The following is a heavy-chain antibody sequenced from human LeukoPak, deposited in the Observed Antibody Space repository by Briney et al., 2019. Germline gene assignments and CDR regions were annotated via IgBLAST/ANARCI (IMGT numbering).Heavy chain of an antibody. V-gene: IGHV4-34*01. CDR1: GGSFSGYY. J-gene: IGHJ1*01. CDR3: ATRPGYSSSWYRAEYFQH. Sequence: PSETLSLTCAVYGGSFSGYYRSWIRQPPGKGREWIREINHSGSTNYNPSLKSRVTISVDTSKNQFSLKLSSVTAADTAVYYCATRPGYSSSWYRAEYFQHWGQGTLVTVSS. CDR2: INHSGST. D-gene: IGHD6-13*01.